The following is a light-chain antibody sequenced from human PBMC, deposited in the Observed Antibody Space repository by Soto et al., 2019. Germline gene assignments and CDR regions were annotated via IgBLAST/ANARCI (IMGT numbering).Light chain of an antibody. CDR1: QSVLYSSNNKNY. CDR2: WAS. V-gene: IGKV4-1*01. Sequence: DIVMTQSPDSLAVSLGERATINCKSSQSVLYSSNNKNYLAWYQQKPTQPPKLLIYWASTRESGVPDRFSGSWSGTDFTLTISGLQAEDVAVYYCQQYYTSPFTFGPGTKLGIE. J-gene: IGKJ3*01. CDR3: QQYYTSPFT.